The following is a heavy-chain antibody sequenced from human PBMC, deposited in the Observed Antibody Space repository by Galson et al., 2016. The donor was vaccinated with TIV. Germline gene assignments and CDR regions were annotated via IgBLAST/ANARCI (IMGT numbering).Heavy chain of an antibody. CDR1: GFTFSDYH. CDR3: SRLGQFDY. J-gene: IGHJ4*02. Sequence: SLRLSCAASGFTFSDYHMTWIRQAPEKGLEWISYISPSGNTIYYADSVKGRFTISRDNAKNSLSLQMNSLRADDTAVYSCSRLGQFDYWGQGTLVTVSS. CDR2: ISPSGNTI. V-gene: IGHV3-11*01.